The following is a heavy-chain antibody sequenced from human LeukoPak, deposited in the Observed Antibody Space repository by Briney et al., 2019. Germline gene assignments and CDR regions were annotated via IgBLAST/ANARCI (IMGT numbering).Heavy chain of an antibody. CDR3: ARRYYYGSGSYPY. J-gene: IGHJ4*02. Sequence: SETLSLTCAVYGGSFSGYYWSWIRQPPGKGLEWIGEINHSGSTNYNPSLKSRVTISVDTSKNQFSLKLSSVTAADTAVYYCARRYYYGSGSYPYWGQGTLVTVSS. CDR2: INHSGST. CDR1: GGSFSGYY. V-gene: IGHV4-34*01. D-gene: IGHD3-10*01.